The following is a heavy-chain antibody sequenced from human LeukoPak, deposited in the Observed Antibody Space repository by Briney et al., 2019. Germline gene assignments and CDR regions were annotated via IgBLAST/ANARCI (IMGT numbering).Heavy chain of an antibody. CDR3: ARLGTYSSGWYGDY. V-gene: IGHV4-34*01. J-gene: IGHJ4*02. D-gene: IGHD6-19*01. CDR1: GGSFSGYY. Sequence: SETLSLTCAVYGGSFSGYYWSWIRQPPGKGLEWIGEINHSGSTNYNPSLKSRVTISVDTSKNQFSLKLSSVTAADTAVYYCARLGTYSSGWYGDYWGQGTLVTVSS. CDR2: INHSGST.